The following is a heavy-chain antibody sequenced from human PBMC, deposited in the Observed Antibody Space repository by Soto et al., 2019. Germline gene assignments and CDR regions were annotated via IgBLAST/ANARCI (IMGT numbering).Heavy chain of an antibody. CDR2: INPSGGST. J-gene: IGHJ6*02. CDR3: ARGGAIFGVVNYYYGMDV. CDR1: GYTFTSYY. V-gene: IGHV1-46*01. D-gene: IGHD3-3*01. Sequence: ASVKVSCKVSGYTFTSYYMHWVRQAPGQGLEWMGIINPSGGSTSYAQKFQGRVTMTRDTSTSTVYMELSSLRSEDTAVYYCARGGAIFGVVNYYYGMDVWGQGTTVTVSS.